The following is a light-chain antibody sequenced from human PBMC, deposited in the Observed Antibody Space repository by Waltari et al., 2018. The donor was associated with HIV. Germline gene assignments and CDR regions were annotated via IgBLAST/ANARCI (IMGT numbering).Light chain of an antibody. J-gene: IGLJ3*02. CDR3: AAWTDIMSGWL. CDR2: RGD. V-gene: IGLV1-47*01. Sequence: TQSPSASGAPGQRVTLPCSAVTSNIASDSISWYQQVPGTAPKLLIFRGDQRPSGVPDRFSGSKSGASSSLAISGLQSDDEADYYCAAWTDIMSGWLFGGGTKLTVL. CDR1: TSNIASDS.